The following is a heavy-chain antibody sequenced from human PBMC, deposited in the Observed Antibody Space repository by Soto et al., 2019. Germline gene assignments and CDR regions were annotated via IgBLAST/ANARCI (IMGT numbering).Heavy chain of an antibody. D-gene: IGHD2-15*01. CDR3: ARDGNCSGGSCYLFGRAPFDP. Sequence: GSSGKGSCKASGGSFSRYAISWVLQAPGQGLGWMGGIIPIFGTANYAQKFQGRVTITADEATSTAYMELSSLRSEDTAVYYCARDGNCSGGSCYLFGRAPFDPWGQGTLVTVSS. CDR1: GGSFSRYA. J-gene: IGHJ5*02. CDR2: IIPIFGTA. V-gene: IGHV1-69*13.